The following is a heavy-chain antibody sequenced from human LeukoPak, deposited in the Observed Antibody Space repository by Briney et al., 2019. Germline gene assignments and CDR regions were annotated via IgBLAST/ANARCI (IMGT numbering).Heavy chain of an antibody. Sequence: ASVKVSCKASGYTFTSYYMHWVRQAPGQGLEWMGIINPSGGSTSYAQKFQGRVAMTTDTSTSTAYMELRSLRSDDTAVYYCASSYNSPYYFDYWGQGTLVTVSS. D-gene: IGHD6-6*01. CDR1: GYTFTSYY. J-gene: IGHJ4*02. CDR2: INPSGGST. CDR3: ASSYNSPYYFDY. V-gene: IGHV1-46*01.